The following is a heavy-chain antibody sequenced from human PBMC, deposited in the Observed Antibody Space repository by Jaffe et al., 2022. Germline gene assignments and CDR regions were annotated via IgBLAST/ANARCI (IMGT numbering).Heavy chain of an antibody. CDR3: ARDLGPTFITMVQGEDAFDI. Sequence: QVQLVQSGAEVKKPGASVKVSCKASGYTFTSYAMHWVRQAPGQRLEWMGWINAGNGNTKYSQKFQGRVTITRDTSASTAYMELSSLRSEDTAVYYCARDLGPTFITMVQGEDAFDIWGQGTMVTVSS. J-gene: IGHJ3*02. CDR2: INAGNGNT. D-gene: IGHD3-10*01. V-gene: IGHV1-3*01. CDR1: GYTFTSYA.